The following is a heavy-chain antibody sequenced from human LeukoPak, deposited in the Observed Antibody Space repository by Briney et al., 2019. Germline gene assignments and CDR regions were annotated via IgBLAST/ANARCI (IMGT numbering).Heavy chain of an antibody. CDR2: INPNSGGT. Sequence: AAVKVFCKASGYTFTGYYMHWVRQAPGQGLEWMGRINPNSGGTNYAQKFQGRVTMTRDTSISTAYMELSRLRSDDTAVYYCARVYCSSTSCYAPYYYGMDVWGQGTTVTVSS. D-gene: IGHD2-2*01. CDR1: GYTFTGYY. J-gene: IGHJ6*02. V-gene: IGHV1-2*06. CDR3: ARVYCSSTSCYAPYYYGMDV.